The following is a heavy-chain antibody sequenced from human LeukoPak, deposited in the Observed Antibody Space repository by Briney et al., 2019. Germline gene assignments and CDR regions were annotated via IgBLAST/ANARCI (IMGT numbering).Heavy chain of an antibody. CDR2: ISSSGSYT. V-gene: IGHV3-21*01. J-gene: IGHJ6*02. D-gene: IGHD1-26*01. CDR1: GFTFSSYS. Sequence: PGGSLRLSCASSGFTFSSYSMNWVRQAPGKGLEWVSSISSSGSYTYYADSVKGRFTISRDNAKNSLYLQMNSLRAEDTTVYYCVGAYCIDVCDQGTTVTVSS. CDR3: VGAYCIDV.